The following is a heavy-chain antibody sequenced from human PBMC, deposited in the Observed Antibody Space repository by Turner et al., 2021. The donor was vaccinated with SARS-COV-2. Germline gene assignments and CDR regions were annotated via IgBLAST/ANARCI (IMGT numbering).Heavy chain of an antibody. J-gene: IGHJ4*02. Sequence: VQLVESGGGVVQPGRSLRLACAASGFTFSSYGMHWVRQAPGKGLEWVAVISYDGSNKEYADSLKGRFTIARDNSKNTLYLQMNSLRAEDTAVYYCAKWSGTYYLLDFDYWGQGTLVTVSS. CDR2: ISYDGSNK. D-gene: IGHD3-3*01. CDR1: GFTFSSYG. V-gene: IGHV3-30*18. CDR3: AKWSGTYYLLDFDY.